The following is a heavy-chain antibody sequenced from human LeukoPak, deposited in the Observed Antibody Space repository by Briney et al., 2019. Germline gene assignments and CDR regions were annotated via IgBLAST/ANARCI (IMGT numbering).Heavy chain of an antibody. CDR3: ARGVPYYYYGMDV. CDR2: INSDGSST. V-gene: IGHV3-74*01. J-gene: IGHJ6*02. Sequence: QSGGSLRLSCAASRFTFSSYWMHWVRQAPGKGLVWVSRINSDGSSTSYADSVKGRFTISRDNAKNTLYLRMNSLRAEDTAVYYCARGVPYYYYGMDVWGQGTTVTVSS. CDR1: RFTFSSYW.